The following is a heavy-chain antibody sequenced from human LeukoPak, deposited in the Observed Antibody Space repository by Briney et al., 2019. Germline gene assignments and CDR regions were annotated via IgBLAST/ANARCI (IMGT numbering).Heavy chain of an antibody. V-gene: IGHV3-74*01. Sequence: GGSLRLSCAASGFTFSSYWMHWVRQAPGKGLVWVSRINSDGSSTSYADSVKGRFTISRDNAKNTLYLQMNGLRAEDTAVYYCARSGEGGGGWSESNHGYDYWGQGTLVTVSS. CDR1: GFTFSSYW. CDR2: INSDGSST. CDR3: ARSGEGGGGWSESNHGYDY. D-gene: IGHD6-19*01. J-gene: IGHJ4*02.